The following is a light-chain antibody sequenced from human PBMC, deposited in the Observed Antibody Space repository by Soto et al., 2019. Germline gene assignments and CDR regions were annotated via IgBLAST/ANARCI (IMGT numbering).Light chain of an antibody. Sequence: QSVLTQPASVSGSPGQSITISCTGTSSDVGNYKYVSWYQQHPGKAPKLMIYEVSNRPSGVSNRFYVSKSGNTASLTISGIQAEDETDYYCFSYTSSGAYVFGTGTKVNVL. CDR2: EVS. CDR3: FSYTSSGAYV. J-gene: IGLJ1*01. CDR1: SSDVGNYKY. V-gene: IGLV2-14*01.